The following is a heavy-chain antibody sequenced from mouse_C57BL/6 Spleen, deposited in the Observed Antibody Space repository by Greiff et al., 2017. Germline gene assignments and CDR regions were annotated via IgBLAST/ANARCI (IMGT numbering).Heavy chain of an antibody. CDR3: AILLPNY. CDR1: GYAFSSSW. J-gene: IGHJ2*01. D-gene: IGHD1-1*01. Sequence: QVQLQQSGPELVKPGASVKISCKASGYAFSSSWMNWVKQRPGTGLEWIGRIYPGDGDTNYNGKFKGKATLTADKSSSTAYMQLSSLTSEDSAVYFCAILLPNYWGQGTTLTVSS. CDR2: IYPGDGDT. V-gene: IGHV1-82*01.